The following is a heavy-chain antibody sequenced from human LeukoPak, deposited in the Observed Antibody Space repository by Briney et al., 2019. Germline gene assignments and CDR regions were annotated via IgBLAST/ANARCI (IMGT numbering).Heavy chain of an antibody. Sequence: GESLKISCQGSGYSFTSYWIGWVRQMPGKGLEWMGIIYPGDSDTRYSPSFQGRVTISADKSISTAYLQWSSLKASDTAMYYCARRRSPNWFDPWGQGTLVTVSS. J-gene: IGHJ5*02. CDR3: ARRRSPNWFDP. CDR1: GYSFTSYW. V-gene: IGHV5-51*01. CDR2: IYPGDSDT.